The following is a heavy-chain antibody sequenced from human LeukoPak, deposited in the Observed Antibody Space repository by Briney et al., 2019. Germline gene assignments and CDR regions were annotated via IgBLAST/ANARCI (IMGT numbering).Heavy chain of an antibody. Sequence: GESLKISCKASGYTFINNWIGWVRQRPGKGLEWMGIIFPGDSDTRYSPSFQGQVTISADKSNSTAYLHWSSLKASDTAMYYCVRRASYSSRWSHYFDSWGQGTLDTVSS. J-gene: IGHJ4*02. D-gene: IGHD6-13*01. CDR2: IFPGDSDT. CDR3: VRRASYSSRWSHYFDS. V-gene: IGHV5-51*01. CDR1: GYTFINNW.